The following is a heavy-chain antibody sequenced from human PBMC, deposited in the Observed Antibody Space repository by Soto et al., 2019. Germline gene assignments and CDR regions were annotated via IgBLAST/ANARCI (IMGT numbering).Heavy chain of an antibody. J-gene: IGHJ6*02. D-gene: IGHD2-2*01. CDR3: ARDPPRVQDDIYYYYYGMDV. CDR2: IWYDGSNK. Sequence: PGGSLRLSCAASGFTFSSYGMHWVRQAPGKGLEWVAVIWYDGSNKYYADSVKGRFTISRDNSKNTLYLQMNSLRAEDTAVYYCARDPPRVQDDIYYYYYGMDVWGQGTTVTVSS. V-gene: IGHV3-33*01. CDR1: GFTFSSYG.